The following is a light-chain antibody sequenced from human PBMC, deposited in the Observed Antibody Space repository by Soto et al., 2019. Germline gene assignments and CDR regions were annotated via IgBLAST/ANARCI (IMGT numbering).Light chain of an antibody. Sequence: DIQLTQSPSILSASVGDRVTLTCRASQDVSDFLAWYQHAPGKAPNLLIYGGYTLQSGVPSRFSGSGSGTDFTLTISSLQPEDFATYYCQQSYSTPPTFGQGTRLEI. CDR3: QQSYSTPPT. J-gene: IGKJ5*01. V-gene: IGKV1-39*01. CDR2: GGY. CDR1: QDVSDF.